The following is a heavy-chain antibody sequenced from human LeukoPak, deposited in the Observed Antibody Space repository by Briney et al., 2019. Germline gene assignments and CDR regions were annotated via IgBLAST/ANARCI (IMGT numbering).Heavy chain of an antibody. D-gene: IGHD5-18*01. J-gene: IGHJ4*02. Sequence: ASVKVSCKASGGTFSSYAISWVRQAPGQGLEWMGGIIPIFGAANYAQKFQGRVTITTDESTSTAYMELSSLRSEDTAVYYCARTNGYSYEEPADYWGQGTLVTVSS. CDR3: ARTNGYSYEEPADY. CDR2: IIPIFGAA. V-gene: IGHV1-69*05. CDR1: GGTFSSYA.